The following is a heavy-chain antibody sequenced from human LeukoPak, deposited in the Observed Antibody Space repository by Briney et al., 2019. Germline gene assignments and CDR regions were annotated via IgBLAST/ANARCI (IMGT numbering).Heavy chain of an antibody. CDR3: ARTYYYYYYMDV. CDR1: GFTVSSNY. CDR2: IYSNDRT. J-gene: IGHJ6*03. Sequence: GGSLRLSCAASGFTVSSNYMIWVRQAPGKGLEWVSIIYSNDRTYFADSVKGRLTISRDNSKNTLYLQMNNLRAEDTAVYYCARTYYYYYYMDVWGKGTTVTVSS. V-gene: IGHV3-53*01.